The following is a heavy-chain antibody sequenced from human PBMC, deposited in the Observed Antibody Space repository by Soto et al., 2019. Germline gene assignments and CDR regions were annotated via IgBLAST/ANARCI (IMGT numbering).Heavy chain of an antibody. CDR3: TLYYYGSGSNKDY. Sequence: QVQLQASGPGLVKPSQTLSLTCTVSGGSISSGGYYWSWIRQHPGKGLEWIGYIYYSGSNYYNPSRKSRVTVSVDTSKNQFSLKLSSVTAADTAVYDCTLYYYGSGSNKDYWGQGTLVTVS. CDR2: IYYSGSN. CDR1: GGSISSGGYY. V-gene: IGHV4-31*03. D-gene: IGHD3-10*01. J-gene: IGHJ4*02.